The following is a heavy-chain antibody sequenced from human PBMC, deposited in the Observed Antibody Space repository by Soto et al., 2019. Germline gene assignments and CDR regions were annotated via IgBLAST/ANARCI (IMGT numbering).Heavy chain of an antibody. CDR1: GGTFSSYT. D-gene: IGHD2-2*01. J-gene: IGHJ6*03. Sequence: QVQLVQSAAEVKKPGSSVKVSCKASGGTFSSYTINWVRQAPGQGLEWMGRIIPIFGMANYAQKFQGRVTITADESTSTAYMKLSSLRSEDTGLYYCAREEAQYQLIPYYFYSDGCGKGTTVTVSS. V-gene: IGHV1-69*08. CDR3: AREEAQYQLIPYYFYSDG. CDR2: IIPIFGMA.